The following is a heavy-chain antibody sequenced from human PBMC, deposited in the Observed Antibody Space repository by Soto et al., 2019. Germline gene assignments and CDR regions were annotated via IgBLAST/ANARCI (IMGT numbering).Heavy chain of an antibody. Sequence: PSETLSLTCTVSGGSISSGGYYWSWIRQHPGKGLEWIGYIYYSGSTYYNPSLKSRVTISVDTSKNQFSLKLSSVTAADTAVYYCARMIDELRYFDWLPKAYYFDYWGQGTLVTV. D-gene: IGHD3-9*01. CDR3: ARMIDELRYFDWLPKAYYFDY. CDR1: GGSISSGGYY. J-gene: IGHJ4*02. CDR2: IYYSGST. V-gene: IGHV4-31*03.